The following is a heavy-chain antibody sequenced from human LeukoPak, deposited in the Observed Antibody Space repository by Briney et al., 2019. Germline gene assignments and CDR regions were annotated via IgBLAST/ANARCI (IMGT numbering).Heavy chain of an antibody. CDR3: ASGSYDILTGYNGGDY. V-gene: IGHV3-11*03. CDR2: ISSSSSSYT. CDR1: GFTFSDYY. Sequence: PGGSLRLSCAASGFTFSDYYMSWIRQAPGKGLEWVSYISSSSSSYTNYADSVKGRFTISRDNAKNSLFLQMNSLRAEDTAVYYCASGSYDILTGYNGGDYWGQGTLVTVSS. D-gene: IGHD3-9*01. J-gene: IGHJ4*02.